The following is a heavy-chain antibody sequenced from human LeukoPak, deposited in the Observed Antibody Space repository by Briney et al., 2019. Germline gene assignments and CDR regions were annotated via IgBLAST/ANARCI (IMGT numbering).Heavy chain of an antibody. V-gene: IGHV3-23*01. CDR3: AKDRDVAGYYYDSSGYYYASDY. Sequence: GSLRLSCAAXGFTFSSYAMSWVRQAPGKGLEWVSAISGSGGSTYYADSVKGRFTISRDNSKNTLYLQMNSLRAEDTAVYYCAKDRDVAGYYYDSSGYYYASDYWGQGTLVTVSS. D-gene: IGHD3-22*01. CDR2: ISGSGGST. J-gene: IGHJ4*02. CDR1: GFTFSSYA.